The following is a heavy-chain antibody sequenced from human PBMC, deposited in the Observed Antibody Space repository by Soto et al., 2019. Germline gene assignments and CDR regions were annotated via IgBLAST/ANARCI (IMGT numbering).Heavy chain of an antibody. J-gene: IGHJ5*02. CDR1: GFTVSSNY. Sequence: EVQLVESGGGLVQPGGSLRLSCAASGFTVSSNYMSWVRQAPGKGLEWVSVIYSDGSTYYTASVKGRFTISRDSSKNTLYLQMNSLRAEDTAVYYCARQGDSSGYSGWFDPWGQGTLVTVSS. CDR2: IYSDGST. CDR3: ARQGDSSGYSGWFDP. V-gene: IGHV3-66*04. D-gene: IGHD3-22*01.